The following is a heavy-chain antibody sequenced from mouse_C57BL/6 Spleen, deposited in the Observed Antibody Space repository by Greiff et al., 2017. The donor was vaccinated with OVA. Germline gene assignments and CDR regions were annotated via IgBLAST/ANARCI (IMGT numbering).Heavy chain of an antibody. V-gene: IGHV1-55*01. CDR3: ARGTFGTSPWFAY. J-gene: IGHJ3*01. CDR2: IYPGSGST. Sequence: QVQLQQPGAELVKPGASVKMSCKASGYTFTSYSINWVKQRPGQGLEWIGDIYPGSGSTKYNEKFKNKATLTVDKSSSTAYMQLSSLTSEDSAVYYCARGTFGTSPWFAYWGPGPLVTVSA. CDR1: GYTFTSYS. D-gene: IGHD1-3*01.